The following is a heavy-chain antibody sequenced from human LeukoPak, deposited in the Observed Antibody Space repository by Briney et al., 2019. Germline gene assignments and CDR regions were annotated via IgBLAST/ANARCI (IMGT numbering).Heavy chain of an antibody. Sequence: SVKVSYKASGYTFTRYYMHSVRQAPGQGLEWMGWINPNSGGTNYAQKFQGWVTMTRDTSISTAYMELSRLRSDDTAVYYCARERANSSGWDEGWFDPWGQGTLVTVSS. CDR2: INPNSGGT. CDR1: GYTFTRYY. D-gene: IGHD6-19*01. CDR3: ARERANSSGWDEGWFDP. J-gene: IGHJ5*02. V-gene: IGHV1-2*04.